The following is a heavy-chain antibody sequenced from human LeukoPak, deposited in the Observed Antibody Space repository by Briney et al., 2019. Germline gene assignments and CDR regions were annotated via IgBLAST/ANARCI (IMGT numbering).Heavy chain of an antibody. Sequence: GGSLRLSCAASGFTFSSYAMSWVRQALGKGLEWVSAISGSGGSTYYADSVKGRFTISRDNSKNTLYLQMNSLRAEDTAVYYCAKVSNYYDSSGYQYYFDYWGQGTLVTVSS. D-gene: IGHD3-22*01. CDR1: GFTFSSYA. J-gene: IGHJ4*02. V-gene: IGHV3-23*01. CDR2: ISGSGGST. CDR3: AKVSNYYDSSGYQYYFDY.